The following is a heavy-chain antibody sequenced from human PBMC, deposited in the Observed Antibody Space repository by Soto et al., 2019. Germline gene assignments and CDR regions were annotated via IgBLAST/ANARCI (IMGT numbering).Heavy chain of an antibody. CDR3: AVPGRGDFDY. Sequence: PXGTLSLTCAVSGASIGTNNWWSCVRQPPGKGLEWIGEVYHSGTTNCNPSLKSRVTISIDKSKNQFSLTLTSMTAADTALYYCAVPGRGDFDYWSQGTLVTVSS. V-gene: IGHV4-4*02. D-gene: IGHD5-12*01. CDR1: GASIGTNNW. J-gene: IGHJ4*02. CDR2: VYHSGTT.